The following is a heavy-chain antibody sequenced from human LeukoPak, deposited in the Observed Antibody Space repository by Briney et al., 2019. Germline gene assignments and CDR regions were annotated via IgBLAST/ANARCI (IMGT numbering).Heavy chain of an antibody. J-gene: IGHJ6*04. CDR1: GGTFSIYA. D-gene: IGHD2-15*01. CDR3: ARSIVVVVAATHYYYGMDV. V-gene: IGHV1-69*06. CDR2: IIPIFGTA. Sequence: GASVKVSCKASGGTFSIYAISWVRQAPGPGREWMGGIIPIFGTANCAQKFQGRVTITADKSTSTAYMELSSLRSEDTAVYYCARSIVVVVAATHYYYGMDVWGKGTTVTVSS.